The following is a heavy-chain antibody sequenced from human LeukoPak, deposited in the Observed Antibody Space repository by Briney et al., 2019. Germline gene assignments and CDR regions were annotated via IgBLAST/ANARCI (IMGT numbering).Heavy chain of an antibody. CDR1: GITLTTNG. Sequence: GGSLRLSCAASGITLTTNGMHWVRQAPGKGLEWVAFIQNDGSNEFYADSVKGRFTISKDTSINTLYLQMNSLGAEDTAVYFCTRDSAYNAFDIWGQGTMVSVSS. V-gene: IGHV3-30*02. D-gene: IGHD5-12*01. J-gene: IGHJ3*02. CDR3: TRDSAYNAFDI. CDR2: IQNDGSNE.